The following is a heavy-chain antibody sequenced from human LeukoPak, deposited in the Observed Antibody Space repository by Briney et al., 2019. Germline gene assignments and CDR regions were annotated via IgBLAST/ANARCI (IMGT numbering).Heavy chain of an antibody. CDR2: IYPGDSDT. V-gene: IGHV5-51*01. D-gene: IGHD3-22*01. CDR3: ARQSTYYYDSSATY. Sequence: GESLKISCQASGYSFTNYWIGWVRQMPGKGLEWMGIIYPGDSDTKYSPSFEGQVTISVDKSISTAYLQWSSLKASDTAMYYCARQSTYYYDSSATYWGQGTLVTVSS. CDR1: GYSFTNYW. J-gene: IGHJ4*02.